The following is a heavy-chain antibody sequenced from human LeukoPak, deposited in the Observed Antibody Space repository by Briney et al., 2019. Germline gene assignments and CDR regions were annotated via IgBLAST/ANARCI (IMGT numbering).Heavy chain of an antibody. CDR2: IHYTGAT. CDR3: ARAIPAAIMCLDY. CDR1: GGSITGYY. V-gene: IGHV4-34*09. J-gene: IGHJ4*02. Sequence: SETLSLTCAVYGGSITGYYWSWIRQTPGRGLEWVGEIHYTGATSYNPSLKSRVTISVDTSKNQFSLKLSSVTAADTAVYYCARAIPAAIMCLDYWGQGTLVTVSS. D-gene: IGHD2-2*02.